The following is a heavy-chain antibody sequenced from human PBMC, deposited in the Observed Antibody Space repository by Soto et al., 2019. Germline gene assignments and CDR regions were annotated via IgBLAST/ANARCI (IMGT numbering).Heavy chain of an antibody. Sequence: GGSLRLSCAASGFTFSSYAMSWVRQAPGKGLEWVSAISGSGGSTYYADTEKGRFTISRDNSKNTLYLQMNSLRAEDMAVYYCAKDDPSEVRFLEWLSYYYGMDVWGQGTTVTVSS. CDR3: AKDDPSEVRFLEWLSYYYGMDV. V-gene: IGHV3-23*01. CDR1: GFTFSSYA. D-gene: IGHD3-3*01. CDR2: ISGSGGST. J-gene: IGHJ6*02.